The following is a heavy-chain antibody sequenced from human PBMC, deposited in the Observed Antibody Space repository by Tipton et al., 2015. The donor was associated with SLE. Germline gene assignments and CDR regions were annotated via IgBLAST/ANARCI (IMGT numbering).Heavy chain of an antibody. CDR3: ARADFWGGYLDS. CDR1: GDSISNYY. Sequence: TLSLTCTVSGDSISNYYWNWIRQPPAKGLEWIGYIYSSGSTSYNPSLKSRLTMSIDTSKNQFSLKMRSVTAADTAVYFCARADFWGGYLDSWGQGTLATVSS. V-gene: IGHV4-59*08. D-gene: IGHD3-3*01. CDR2: IYSSGST. J-gene: IGHJ4*02.